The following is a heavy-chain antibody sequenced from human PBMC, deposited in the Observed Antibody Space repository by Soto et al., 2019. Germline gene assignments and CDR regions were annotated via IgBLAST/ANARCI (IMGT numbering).Heavy chain of an antibody. D-gene: IGHD1-7*01. CDR1: GGTFSSYA. CDR3: AGGVVSTDDLNYAGAVGWFDP. J-gene: IGHJ5*02. V-gene: IGHV1-69*01. Sequence: QVQLVQSGAEVKTPGSSVKVSCKASGGTFSSYAISWVRQAPGQGLEWMGGIIPIFGTANYAQKFQGRVTITADESTSTADMELSRLRSEDTAVYYCAGGVVSTDDLNYAGAVGWFDPWGQGTLVTVSS. CDR2: IIPIFGTA.